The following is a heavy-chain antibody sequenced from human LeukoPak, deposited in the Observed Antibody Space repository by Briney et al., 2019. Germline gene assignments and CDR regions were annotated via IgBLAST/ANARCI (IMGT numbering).Heavy chain of an antibody. D-gene: IGHD2-15*01. CDR3: AYDQVVAVAATPYNWFDP. J-gene: IGHJ5*02. CDR2: ISAYNGNT. CDR1: GYTFTSYG. V-gene: IGHV1-18*01. Sequence: ASVKVSCKASGYTFTSYGISWVRQAPGQGLEWMGWISAYNGNTNYAQKLQGRVTMTTDTSTSTAYMELRSLRSDDTAVYYCAYDQVVAVAATPYNWFDPWGQGTLVTVSS.